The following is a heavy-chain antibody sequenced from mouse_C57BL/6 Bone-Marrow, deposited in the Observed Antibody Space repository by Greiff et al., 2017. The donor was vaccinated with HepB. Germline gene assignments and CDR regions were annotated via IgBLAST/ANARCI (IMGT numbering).Heavy chain of an antibody. Sequence: EVQLQQSGPELVKPGASVKISCKASGYSFTGYYMHWVKQSHGNILDWIGYIYPYNGVSSYNQKFKGKATLTVDTSSSTAYMEIRSLTSEDSAVYYCARSTEFITTVVATSHFDVWGTGTTVTVSS. CDR3: ARSTEFITTVVATSHFDV. CDR2: IYPYNGVS. J-gene: IGHJ1*03. D-gene: IGHD1-1*01. V-gene: IGHV1-31*01. CDR1: GYSFTGYY.